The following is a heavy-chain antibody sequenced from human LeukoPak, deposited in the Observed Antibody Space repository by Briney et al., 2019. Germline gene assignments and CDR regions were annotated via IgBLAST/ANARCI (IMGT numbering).Heavy chain of an antibody. D-gene: IGHD3-10*02. J-gene: IGHJ4*02. Sequence: PGRSLRLSCAASGFTFSSYAMHWVRQAPGKGLEWVAVISYDGSNKYYADSVKGRFTISRDNSKNTLYLQMNSLRAEDTAVYYCARDLVRGVRPKLDYWGQGTLVTVSS. CDR1: GFTFSSYA. CDR2: ISYDGSNK. V-gene: IGHV3-30*04. CDR3: ARDLVRGVRPKLDY.